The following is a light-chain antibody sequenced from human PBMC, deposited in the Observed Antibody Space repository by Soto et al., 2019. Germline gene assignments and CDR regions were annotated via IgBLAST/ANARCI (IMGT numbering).Light chain of an antibody. J-gene: IGLJ3*02. Sequence: QSALTQPASVSGSPGQSITISCTGASSDLNYNSVSWYQHHPGKAPKLLIYDVNHRPSRISNRFFGSKSGYTASLTISGLQAEDEADYYCSSYTTVSTLVFGGGTELTVL. CDR3: SSYTTVSTLV. CDR1: SSDLNYNS. CDR2: DVN. V-gene: IGLV2-14*01.